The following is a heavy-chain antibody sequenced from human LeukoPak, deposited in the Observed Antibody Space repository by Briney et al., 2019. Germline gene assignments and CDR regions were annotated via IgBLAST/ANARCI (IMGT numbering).Heavy chain of an antibody. Sequence: PGGSLRLSCAASGFTFSSYNMNWVRQAPGKGLEWVSSISSSTSCIFYADSMKGRFTISRDNAKNSLYLQMNSLRVEDTAVYHCARFASSWAIGYWGQGTLVTVSS. CDR2: ISSSTSCI. CDR3: ARFASSWAIGY. V-gene: IGHV3-21*04. D-gene: IGHD2-2*01. J-gene: IGHJ4*02. CDR1: GFTFSSYN.